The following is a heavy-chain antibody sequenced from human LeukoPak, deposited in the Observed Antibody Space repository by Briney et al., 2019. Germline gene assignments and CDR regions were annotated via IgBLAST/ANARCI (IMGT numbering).Heavy chain of an antibody. D-gene: IGHD5-18*01. CDR3: AKDGYIYASGFDY. CDR1: GFTFSSYA. J-gene: IGHJ4*02. CDR2: ISYDGTTK. V-gene: IGHV3-30-3*01. Sequence: KSGGSLRLSCAASGFTFSSYAMHWVRQAPGKGLQWVAVISYDGTTKYYADSVKGRFTISRDNSKNSLYLQMNSLRTEDTALYYCAKDGYIYASGFDYWGQGTLVTVSS.